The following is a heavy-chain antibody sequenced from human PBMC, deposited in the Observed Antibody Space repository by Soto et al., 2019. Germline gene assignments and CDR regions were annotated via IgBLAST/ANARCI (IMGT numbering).Heavy chain of an antibody. V-gene: IGHV4-39*01. D-gene: IGHD3-22*01. CDR1: DGSMNSDSSY. CDR2: INHSGST. CDR3: ARLGGYVSVGYYYLWDS. Sequence: SETLSLTCLVSDGSMNSDSSYWVWIRHPPGKGLEWIGVINHSGSTYHNLSLKGRVTMSVDASRNQFSLKLTSMTAADTAVYYCARLGGYVSVGYYYLWDSWGQGTLVTVSS. J-gene: IGHJ4*02.